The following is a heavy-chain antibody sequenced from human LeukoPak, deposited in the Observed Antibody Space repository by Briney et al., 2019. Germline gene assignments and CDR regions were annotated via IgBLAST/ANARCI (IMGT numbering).Heavy chain of an antibody. D-gene: IGHD1-26*01. J-gene: IGHJ3*02. CDR1: GGSFSGYY. V-gene: IGHV4-34*01. CDR2: INHSGST. CDR3: ARAGDAQGSLGAFDI. Sequence: SETLSLTCAVYGGSFSGYYWSWICQPPGKGLEWIGEINHSGSTNYNPSLKSRVTISVDTSKNQFSLKLSSVTAADTAVYYCARAGDAQGSLGAFDIWGQGTMVTVSS.